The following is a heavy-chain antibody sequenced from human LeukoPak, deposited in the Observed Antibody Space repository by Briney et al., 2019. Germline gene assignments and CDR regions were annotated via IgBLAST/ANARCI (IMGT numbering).Heavy chain of an antibody. D-gene: IGHD3-16*01. CDR3: ASQPYGRFGY. Sequence: SGGSLRLSCAASGFTFSSSEMNWVRQAPGKGLEWVSYISSGGTTIYYADSVKGRFTISRDNAKNSLYLQMTSLRAEETAVYYCASQPYGRFGYWGQGTLVTVSS. CDR2: ISSGGTTI. J-gene: IGHJ4*02. V-gene: IGHV3-48*03. CDR1: GFTFSSSE.